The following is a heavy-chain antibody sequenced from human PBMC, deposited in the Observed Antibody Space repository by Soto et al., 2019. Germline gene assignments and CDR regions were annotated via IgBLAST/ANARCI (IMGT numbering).Heavy chain of an antibody. Sequence: SETLSLTCAVYGGSFSGYYWSWIRQPPGKGLEWIGEINHSGSTNYNPSLKSRVTISVDTSKNQFSLKLSSVTAADTAVYYCAGGVNNLGYCSSTSCYGRGPHDYWGQGTLVTVSS. CDR2: INHSGST. CDR1: GGSFSGYY. CDR3: AGGVNNLGYCSSTSCYGRGPHDY. V-gene: IGHV4-34*01. J-gene: IGHJ4*02. D-gene: IGHD2-2*03.